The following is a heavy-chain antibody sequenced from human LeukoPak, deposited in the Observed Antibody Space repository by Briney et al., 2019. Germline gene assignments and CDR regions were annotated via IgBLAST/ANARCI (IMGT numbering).Heavy chain of an antibody. CDR1: GFTVSSSY. CDR2: IYSGGST. D-gene: IGHD1-26*01. Sequence: GGSLRLSCAASGFTVSSSYMSWVRQAPGKGLEWVSVIYSGGSTYYADSVKGRVIISRDNSRNTLYLQMNSLRAEDTAIYYCAREKTVGGTYYFDYWGQGALVTVSS. J-gene: IGHJ4*02. V-gene: IGHV3-53*01. CDR3: AREKTVGGTYYFDY.